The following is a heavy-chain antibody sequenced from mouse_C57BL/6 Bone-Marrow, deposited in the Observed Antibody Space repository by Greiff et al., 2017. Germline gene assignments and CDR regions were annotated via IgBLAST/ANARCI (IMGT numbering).Heavy chain of an antibody. CDR1: GFTFSSYG. J-gene: IGHJ3*01. CDR2: ISSGGSYT. V-gene: IGHV5-6*01. D-gene: IGHD1-1*01. CDR3: ARHNGSSSWFAY. Sequence: EVKVVESGGDLVKPGGSLKLSCADSGFTFSSYGMSWVRQTPDKRLEWVATISSGGSYTYYPDSVKGRFTISRDNAKNTLYLQMSSLKSEDTAMYYCARHNGSSSWFAYWGQGTLVTVSA.